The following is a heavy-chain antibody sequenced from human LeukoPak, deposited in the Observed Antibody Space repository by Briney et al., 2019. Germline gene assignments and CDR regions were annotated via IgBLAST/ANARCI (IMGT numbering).Heavy chain of an antibody. V-gene: IGHV1-46*01. Sequence: ASVKVSCKASGHTFTSYYMHWVRQAPGQGLEWMGIINPSGGSTSYAQKFQGRVTMTRDTSTSTVYMELSSLRSEDTAVYYCALILEWPKSFDYWGQGTLVTVSS. D-gene: IGHD3-3*01. J-gene: IGHJ4*02. CDR2: INPSGGST. CDR3: ALILEWPKSFDY. CDR1: GHTFTSYY.